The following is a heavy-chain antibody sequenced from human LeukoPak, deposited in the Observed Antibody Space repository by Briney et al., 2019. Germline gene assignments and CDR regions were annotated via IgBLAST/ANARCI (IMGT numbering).Heavy chain of an antibody. Sequence: GASVKVSCKASGYTFTGYYMHWVRQAPGQGLEWMGWINPNSGGTNYAPKFQGRVTMTRDTSISTAYMELSRLTSDDTALYYCAREAYYSDTGDYYFHFDYWGQGTLVTVSS. CDR2: INPNSGGT. V-gene: IGHV1-2*02. D-gene: IGHD3-22*01. CDR1: GYTFTGYY. J-gene: IGHJ4*02. CDR3: AREAYYSDTGDYYFHFDY.